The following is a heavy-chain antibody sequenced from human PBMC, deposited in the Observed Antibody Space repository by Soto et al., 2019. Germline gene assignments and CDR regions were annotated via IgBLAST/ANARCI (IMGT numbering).Heavy chain of an antibody. Sequence: PSETLSLTFAVYAGSFSHYYWNWIRQSPGKGLEWTGKIKHSGSSNYNPSLRSRVSISVDMSKNQFSLRLTSVTAADTAVYYCARGGSSDWQVALDIWGQGTMVTVSS. D-gene: IGHD6-19*01. CDR2: IKHSGSS. V-gene: IGHV4-34*01. CDR3: ARGGSSDWQVALDI. CDR1: AGSFSHYY. J-gene: IGHJ3*02.